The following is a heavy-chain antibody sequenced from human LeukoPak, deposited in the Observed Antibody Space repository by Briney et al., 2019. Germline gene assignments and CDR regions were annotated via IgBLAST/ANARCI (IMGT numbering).Heavy chain of an antibody. J-gene: IGHJ4*02. D-gene: IGHD4-11*01. CDR2: IIPMFGTA. CDR1: GGTFSSYA. CDR3: ARDPSVAVTGIYSNYVPYYFDY. Sequence: ASVKVSCKASGGTFSSYALNWVRQAPGQGLEWMGGIIPMFGTANYAQKFQGRVTITADESTSTAYMEMSSLRSEDTAVFYCARDPSVAVTGIYSNYVPYYFDYRGQEALVTVSS. V-gene: IGHV1-69*13.